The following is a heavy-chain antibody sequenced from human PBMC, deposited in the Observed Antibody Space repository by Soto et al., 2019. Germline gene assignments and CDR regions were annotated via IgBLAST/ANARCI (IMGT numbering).Heavy chain of an antibody. CDR3: ARGDRKLATIGGFHY. CDR2: IWYDGSNK. D-gene: IGHD5-12*01. J-gene: IGHJ4*02. Sequence: QVQLVESGGGVVQPGRSLRLSCAASGFTFSSYGMHWVRQAPGKGLEWVAVIWYDGSNKYYADSVKGRVTISRDNSKNTMYLQMNSRRAEDTAVYYCARGDRKLATIGGFHYWGQGTLVTVSS. CDR1: GFTFSSYG. V-gene: IGHV3-33*01.